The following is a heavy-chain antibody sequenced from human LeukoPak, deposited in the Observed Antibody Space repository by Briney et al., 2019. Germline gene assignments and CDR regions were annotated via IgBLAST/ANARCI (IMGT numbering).Heavy chain of an antibody. CDR2: IYSGGST. CDR1: GFXVSSNY. CDR3: ARVDYWRPFDY. Sequence: GGSLKLSCAASGFXVSSNYMSWVRQAPGKGLEWVSVIYSGGSTYYADSVKGRFTISRHNSQNTLYLQMNSLKSEDTAVYYCARVDYWRPFDYWGQGTLVTVSS. J-gene: IGHJ4*02. V-gene: IGHV3-53*04. D-gene: IGHD2/OR15-2a*01.